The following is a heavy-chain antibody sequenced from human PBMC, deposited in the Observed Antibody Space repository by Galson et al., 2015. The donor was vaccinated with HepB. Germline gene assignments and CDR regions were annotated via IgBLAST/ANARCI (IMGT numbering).Heavy chain of an antibody. D-gene: IGHD4-17*01. J-gene: IGHJ6*02. Sequence: SVKVSCKVSGYTLTELPMHWVRQAPGKGLEWMGGFDPEDGETIDAQKFQGRVTMTEDTSTDTAYMELSSLRSEDTAVYYCATDLDGDLPLGMDVWGQGTTVTVSS. V-gene: IGHV1-24*01. CDR2: FDPEDGET. CDR3: ATDLDGDLPLGMDV. CDR1: GYTLTELP.